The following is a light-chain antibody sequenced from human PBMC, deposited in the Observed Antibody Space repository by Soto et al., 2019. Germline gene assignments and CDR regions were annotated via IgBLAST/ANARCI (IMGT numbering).Light chain of an antibody. CDR2: QDS. CDR3: YSAPDNNLV. V-gene: IGLV3-27*01. Sequence: SYELTQPSSVSVSPGQTARITCSGDVLTKKCARWFQREPGQAPVVGTYQDSERPSGIPERFSGSSSGTTVTLTISGARVEDEAAFSCYSAPDNNLVFGGGTKLTVL. J-gene: IGLJ3*02. CDR1: VLTKKC.